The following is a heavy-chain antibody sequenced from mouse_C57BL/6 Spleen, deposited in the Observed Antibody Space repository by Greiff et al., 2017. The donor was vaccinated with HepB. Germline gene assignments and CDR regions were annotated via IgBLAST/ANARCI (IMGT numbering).Heavy chain of an antibody. J-gene: IGHJ3*01. CDR1: GYTFTDYY. CDR2: IYPGSGNT. Sequence: VKLQESGAELVRPGASVKLSCKASGYTFTDYYINWVKQRPGQGLEWIARIYPGSGNTYYNEKFKGKATLTAEKSSSTAYMQLSSLTSEDSAVYFCARRGNTAWFAYWGQGTLVTVSA. D-gene: IGHD2-1*01. CDR3: ARRGNTAWFAY. V-gene: IGHV1-76*01.